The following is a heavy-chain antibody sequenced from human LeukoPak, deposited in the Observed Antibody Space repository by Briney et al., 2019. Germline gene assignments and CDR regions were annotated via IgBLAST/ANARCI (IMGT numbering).Heavy chain of an antibody. CDR1: GYTFTTFG. V-gene: IGHV1-18*01. J-gene: IGHJ4*02. Sequence: ASVKVSCKTSGYTFTTFGINWVRQAPGQGLEWMGWISPYNGNTNYAQKLQGRVTMTTDTSTNTAYMELRSLRPDDTAVYYCARDKGRAYSYGYVDYWGQGTLVTVS. D-gene: IGHD5-18*01. CDR2: ISPYNGNT. CDR3: ARDKGRAYSYGYVDY.